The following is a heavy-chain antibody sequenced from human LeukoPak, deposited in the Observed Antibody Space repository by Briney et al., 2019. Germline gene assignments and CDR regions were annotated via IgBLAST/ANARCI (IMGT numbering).Heavy chain of an antibody. CDR2: IRYDGSNIQ. D-gene: IGHD6-6*01. CDR3: AKPGGVDLSSSDSYFDS. J-gene: IGHJ4*02. V-gene: IGHV3-30*02. Sequence: GGSLRLSCAASGFTFSDYYMSWIRQAPGKGLEWVAFIRYDGSNIQYYADSVRGRFTISRDNSKYTLFLQMNSLRAEDTAVYYCAKPGGVDLSSSDSYFDSWGQGTLVTISS. CDR1: GFTFSDYY.